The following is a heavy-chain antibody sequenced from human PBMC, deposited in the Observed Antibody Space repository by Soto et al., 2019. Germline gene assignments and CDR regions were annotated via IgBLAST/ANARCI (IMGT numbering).Heavy chain of an antibody. CDR2: IWYDGSEE. J-gene: IGHJ4*02. V-gene: IGHV3-33*01. CDR1: GFTFRNYG. Sequence: QVQLVESGGGVVQPGRSLRLSCVASGFTFRNYGMNWVRQVPGKGLEWLALIWYDGSEEYYADSVKGRFTISRDNSKNTLYLQMNSLRAEDTAVYYCEAADFAGSGYYGDYWGQGTLVTVSS. D-gene: IGHD3-22*01. CDR3: EAADFAGSGYYGDY.